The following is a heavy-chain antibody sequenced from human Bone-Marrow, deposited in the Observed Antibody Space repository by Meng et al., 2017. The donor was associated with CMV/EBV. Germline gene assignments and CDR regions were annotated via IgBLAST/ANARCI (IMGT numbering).Heavy chain of an antibody. D-gene: IGHD2-15*01. CDR1: GGSISGSSYY. J-gene: IGHJ5*02. CDR3: ARVLGGCSFSSCSVDP. Sequence: SETLSLTCNVSGGSISGSSYYWGWIRQPPGKGLEWVGNIYYSGTTYYNPSPSLKSRVTISLDRSRNQFFLNLNSVTAADTGVYYCARVLGGCSFSSCSVDPWGQGTLVTVSS. V-gene: IGHV4-39*07. CDR2: IYYSGTT.